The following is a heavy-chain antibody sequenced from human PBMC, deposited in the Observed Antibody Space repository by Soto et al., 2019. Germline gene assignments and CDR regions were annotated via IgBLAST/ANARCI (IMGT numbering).Heavy chain of an antibody. Sequence: QVQLVQSGAEVKKPGASVKVSCKASGYTFTSYYMHWVRQAPGQGLEWMGIINPSGGSTSYAQKFQGRVTMTRDTSMSTVYMELSSLRSEDTAVYYCARGGDIVVVPAAIGWFDPWGQGTLVTVSS. V-gene: IGHV1-46*01. CDR1: GYTFTSYY. CDR3: ARGGDIVVVPAAIGWFDP. J-gene: IGHJ5*02. CDR2: INPSGGST. D-gene: IGHD2-2*01.